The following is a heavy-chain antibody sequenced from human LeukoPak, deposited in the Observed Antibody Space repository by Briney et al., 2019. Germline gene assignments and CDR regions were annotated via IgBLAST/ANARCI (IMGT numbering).Heavy chain of an antibody. CDR1: GGTFSSYA. CDR3: ARDNYDSSGYGGGY. D-gene: IGHD3-22*01. Sequence: ASVKVSCTASGGTFSSYAISWVRQAPGQGLEWMGGIIPIFGTANYAQKFQGRVTITADESTSTAYMELSSLRSEDTAVYYCARDNYDSSGYGGGYWGQGTLVTVSS. CDR2: IIPIFGTA. V-gene: IGHV1-69*13. J-gene: IGHJ4*02.